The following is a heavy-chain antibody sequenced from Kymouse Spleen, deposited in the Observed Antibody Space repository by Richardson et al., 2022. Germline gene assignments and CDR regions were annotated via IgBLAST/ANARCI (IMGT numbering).Heavy chain of an antibody. V-gene: IGHV4-61*01. J-gene: IGHJ6*02. CDR2: IYYSGST. D-gene: IGHD6-19*01. CDR1: GGSVSSGSYY. Sequence: QVQLQESGPGLVKPSETLSLTCTVSGGSVSSGSYYWSWIRQPPGKGLEWIGYIYYSGSTNYNPSLKSRVTISVDTSKNQFSLKLSSVTAADTAVYYCARVAVAYYYYYGMDVWGQGTTVTVSS. CDR3: ARVAVAYYYYYGMDV.